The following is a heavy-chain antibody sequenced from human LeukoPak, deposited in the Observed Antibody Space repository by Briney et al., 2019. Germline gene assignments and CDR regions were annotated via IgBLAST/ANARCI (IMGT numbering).Heavy chain of an antibody. CDR3: ARLRVSGSYLYYFDY. Sequence: SETLSLACTVSNGSISSYHWSWVRQPPGKGLEWIGYILTSGTTNYNPSLKSRLTISVDTSKNQFTLKLSSVTAADTAVYYCARLRVSGSYLYYFDYWGQGTLVTVSS. CDR2: ILTSGTT. D-gene: IGHD1-26*01. J-gene: IGHJ4*02. CDR1: NGSISSYH. V-gene: IGHV4-4*09.